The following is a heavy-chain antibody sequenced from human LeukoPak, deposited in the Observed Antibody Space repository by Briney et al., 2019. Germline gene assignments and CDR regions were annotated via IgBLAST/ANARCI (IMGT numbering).Heavy chain of an antibody. V-gene: IGHV4-4*02. J-gene: IGHJ5*02. CDR1: GGSISSSNW. D-gene: IGHD3-10*01. Sequence: PSETLSLTCAVSGGSISSSNWWSWVRQPPGKGLEWIGYIYYSGSTNYNPSLKSRVTISVDTSKNQFSLKLSSVTAADTAVYYCATYGSGSYYRADWFDPWGQGTLVTVSS. CDR2: IYYSGST. CDR3: ATYGSGSYYRADWFDP.